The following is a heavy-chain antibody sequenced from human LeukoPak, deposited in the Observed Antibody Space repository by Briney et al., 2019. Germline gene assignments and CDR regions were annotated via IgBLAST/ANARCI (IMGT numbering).Heavy chain of an antibody. V-gene: IGHV3-9*01. J-gene: IGHJ3*02. CDR1: GFTFSKYA. Sequence: PGMSLRLSCAASGFTFSKYAMHWVRQAPGKGLEWVSGISWNSGSIGYADSVKGRFTISRDNAKNSLYLQMNSLRAEDTALYYCAKADYYGSGSPGAFDIWGQGTMVTVSS. CDR3: AKADYYGSGSPGAFDI. D-gene: IGHD3-10*01. CDR2: ISWNSGSI.